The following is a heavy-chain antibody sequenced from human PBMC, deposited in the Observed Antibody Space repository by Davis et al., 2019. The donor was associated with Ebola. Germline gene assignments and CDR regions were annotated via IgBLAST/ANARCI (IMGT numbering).Heavy chain of an antibody. CDR2: ISSGSGVTT. Sequence: GESLKISCAASGFIFSTYNMNWVRQAPGRGLEWVSYISSGSGVTTYYADSVRGRFTISRDNAKNSLYLQMNSLRAEDTALYHCARDHYGDYAFDIWGQGTMVTVSS. V-gene: IGHV3-48*04. D-gene: IGHD4-17*01. CDR1: GFIFSTYN. J-gene: IGHJ3*02. CDR3: ARDHYGDYAFDI.